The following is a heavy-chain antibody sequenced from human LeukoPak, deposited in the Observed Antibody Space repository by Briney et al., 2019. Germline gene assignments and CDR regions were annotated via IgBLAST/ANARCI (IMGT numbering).Heavy chain of an antibody. V-gene: IGHV3-23*01. CDR3: AKINTDDYYGSRSYLVY. J-gene: IGHJ4*02. Sequence: PGGSLRLSCAASGFTFSSYAMSWVRQAPGKGLEWVSAISGSGGSTYYADSVKGRFTISRDNSKNTLYLQMNSLRAEDTAVYYCAKINTDDYYGSRSYLVYWGQGTLVTVSS. CDR2: ISGSGGST. CDR1: GFTFSSYA. D-gene: IGHD3-10*01.